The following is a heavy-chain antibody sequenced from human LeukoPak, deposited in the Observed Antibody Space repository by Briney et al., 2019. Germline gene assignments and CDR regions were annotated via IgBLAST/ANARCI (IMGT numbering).Heavy chain of an antibody. CDR2: ISGSGGST. D-gene: IGHD6-19*01. CDR3: VGPLYSSGWAPHYYGMDV. V-gene: IGHV3-23*01. CDR1: GFTFSSYA. J-gene: IGHJ6*02. Sequence: QSGGSLRLSCAASGFTFSSYAMSWVRQAPGKGLEWVSAISGSGGSTYYADSVKGRFTISRDNSKNTLYLQMNSLRAEDTAVYYCVGPLYSSGWAPHYYGMDVWGQGTTVTVSS.